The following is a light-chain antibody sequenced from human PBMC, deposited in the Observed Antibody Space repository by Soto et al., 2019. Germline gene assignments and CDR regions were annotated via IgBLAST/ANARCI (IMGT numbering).Light chain of an antibody. J-gene: IGLJ1*01. CDR3: CPYAGSYTFV. CDR1: TGDIGAFNY. Sequence: QSVLTQPPSASGSPGQSVTISCTGTTGDIGAFNYVSWYQQRPGKAPKLIIYDVSKRPSGVPDRFSGSKSDNTASLTISGLQAEDEADYYCCPYAGSYTFVFGIGTKVT. CDR2: DVS. V-gene: IGLV2-11*01.